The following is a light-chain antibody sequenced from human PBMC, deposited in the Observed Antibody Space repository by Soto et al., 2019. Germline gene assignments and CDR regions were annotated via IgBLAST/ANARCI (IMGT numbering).Light chain of an antibody. J-gene: IGKJ5*01. CDR2: DIS. V-gene: IGKV3-15*01. Sequence: EITMTQFPAILSASPGEGVTLSGRAAQDVTTNVAWYQQKRGQAPRLLSYDISSRATGVPARFSGSGSGTEFTLSISGLQSEDFAVDFCQQYKNWPFSFGQGTRLEIK. CDR3: QQYKNWPFS. CDR1: QDVTTN.